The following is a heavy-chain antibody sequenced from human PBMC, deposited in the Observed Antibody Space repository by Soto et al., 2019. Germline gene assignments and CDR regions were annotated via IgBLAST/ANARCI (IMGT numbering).Heavy chain of an antibody. V-gene: IGHV1-69*01. CDR2: IIPVLGTA. D-gene: IGHD3-22*01. J-gene: IGHJ4*01. Sequence: QVQLVQSGAEVKKPGSSVKVSCKSSGVTFSTYAISWLRQAPGQGLEWMGGIIPVLGTANYAQKFQGRVTITADESTSTVHMELGSLRSDDTAVYYCARDQGVSSGYYLHYFDYWGQGTLVTVSS. CDR3: ARDQGVSSGYYLHYFDY. CDR1: GVTFSTYA.